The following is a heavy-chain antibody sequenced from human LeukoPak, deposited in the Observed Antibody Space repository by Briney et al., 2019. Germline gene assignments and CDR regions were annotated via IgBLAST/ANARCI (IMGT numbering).Heavy chain of an antibody. Sequence: GGSLRLSCAASGFTVSSNYMSWVRQAPGKGLEWVSVIYSGGSTYYADSVKGRFTISGDNSKNTLYLQMNSLRAEDTAVYYCAREPPNYYYGSGSYNGMDVWGQGTTVTVSS. V-gene: IGHV3-66*01. CDR2: IYSGGST. J-gene: IGHJ6*02. CDR3: AREPPNYYYGSGSYNGMDV. D-gene: IGHD3-10*01. CDR1: GFTVSSNY.